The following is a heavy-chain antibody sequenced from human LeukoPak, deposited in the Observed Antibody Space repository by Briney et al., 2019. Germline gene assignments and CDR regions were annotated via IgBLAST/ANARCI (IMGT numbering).Heavy chain of an antibody. CDR2: INPNSGGT. CDR1: GYTFTGYY. V-gene: IGHV1-2*02. J-gene: IGHJ5*02. Sequence: ASVKVSCKASGYTFTGYYMHWVRQAPGQGFEWMGWINPNSGGTNYAQKFQGRVTMTRDTSISTAYMELSRLRSDDTAVYYCARDGYGDNFYWFDPWGQGTLVTVSS. D-gene: IGHD4-17*01. CDR3: ARDGYGDNFYWFDP.